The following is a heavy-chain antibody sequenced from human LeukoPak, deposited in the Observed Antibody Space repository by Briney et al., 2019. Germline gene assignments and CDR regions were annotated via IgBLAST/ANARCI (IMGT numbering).Heavy chain of an antibody. V-gene: IGHV3-23*01. CDR2: ISASGGIT. CDR1: GFTFSSYG. Sequence: GGSLRLSCAASGFTFSSYGMHWVRQAPGKGLEWVSSISASGGITYHADSVKGRFTISRDNSKNALHLQMNSLRADDTALYYCAKGALAAAGSGFDYWGQGTLVTVSS. J-gene: IGHJ4*02. D-gene: IGHD6-13*01. CDR3: AKGALAAAGSGFDY.